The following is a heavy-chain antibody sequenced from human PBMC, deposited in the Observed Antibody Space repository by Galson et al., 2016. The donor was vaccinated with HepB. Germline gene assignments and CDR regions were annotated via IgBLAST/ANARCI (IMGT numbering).Heavy chain of an antibody. CDR1: GFTFSIYG. CDR2: VMGSGVTT. D-gene: IGHD6-19*01. J-gene: IGHJ5*02. CDR3: AKEFGREVYGSSGS. V-gene: IGHV3-23*01. Sequence: SLRLSCAASGFTFSIYGMNWVRQPPGRGLEWVSTVMGSGVTTYYADSVKGRSTVSRDNFRNTVYLQMDSLRGEDTAVYYCAKEFGREVYGSSGSWGQGTLVTVSS.